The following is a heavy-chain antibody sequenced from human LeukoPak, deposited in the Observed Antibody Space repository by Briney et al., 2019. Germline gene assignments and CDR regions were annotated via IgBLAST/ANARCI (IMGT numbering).Heavy chain of an antibody. Sequence: ASVTVSCTASGYTFIDYYIHWVRQAPGQGLEWMGSINPNSDVTNYAQNFQGRVTMTRDTFFRTAYMELSRLTSDDTAVYYCARGRSFGELGVYWGQGTLLTVSS. CDR3: ARGRSFGELGVY. D-gene: IGHD3-10*01. V-gene: IGHV1-2*02. J-gene: IGHJ4*02. CDR1: GYTFIDYY. CDR2: INPNSDVT.